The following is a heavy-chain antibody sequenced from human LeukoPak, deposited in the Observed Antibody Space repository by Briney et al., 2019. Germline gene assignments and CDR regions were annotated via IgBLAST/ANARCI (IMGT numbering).Heavy chain of an antibody. D-gene: IGHD6-19*01. CDR3: ATSPATSSGWYLNY. J-gene: IGHJ4*02. Sequence: ASVKVSCKVSGYTLTELSMHWVRQAPGKGLEWMGGFDPEDGETIYAQKFQGRVTLTEDTSTDTAYMELSSLRSEDTAVYYCATSPATSSGWYLNYWGQGTLVTVSS. CDR2: FDPEDGET. CDR1: GYTLTELS. V-gene: IGHV1-24*01.